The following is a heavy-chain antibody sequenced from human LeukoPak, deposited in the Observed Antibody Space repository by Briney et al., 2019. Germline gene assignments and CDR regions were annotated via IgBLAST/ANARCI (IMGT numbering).Heavy chain of an antibody. CDR3: VRDAQLLYGNWFDP. D-gene: IGHD2-2*02. V-gene: IGHV3-30-3*01. CDR2: LSYDGSNR. Sequence: GRSLRLSCAASGFTFSSYAMHWVRQAPGKGLEWLANLSYDGSNRYYADSVKGRFTISRDNSKYTLYLQMNSLRAEDTAVYYCVRDAQLLYGNWFDPWGQGTLVTVSS. CDR1: GFTFSSYA. J-gene: IGHJ5*02.